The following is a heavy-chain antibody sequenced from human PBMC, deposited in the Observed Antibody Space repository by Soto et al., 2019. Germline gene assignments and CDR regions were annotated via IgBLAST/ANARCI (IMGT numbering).Heavy chain of an antibody. CDR2: IYYSGST. Sequence: KPSETLSLTCTVSGGSISSGGYYWSWIRQHPGKGLEWIGYIYYSGSTYYNPSLKSRVTISVDTSKNQFSLKLSSVTAADTAVYYCAREKSAPTWTPQYYYDSSDHGRVNWFDPWGQGTLVTVSS. V-gene: IGHV4-31*03. CDR3: AREKSAPTWTPQYYYDSSDHGRVNWFDP. J-gene: IGHJ5*02. CDR1: GGSISSGGYY. D-gene: IGHD3-22*01.